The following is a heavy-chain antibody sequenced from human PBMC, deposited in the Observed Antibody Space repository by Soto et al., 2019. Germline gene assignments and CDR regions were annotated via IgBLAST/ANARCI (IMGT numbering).Heavy chain of an antibody. CDR1: GGSISGYY. D-gene: IGHD5-12*01. CDR2: VYYTGST. J-gene: IGHJ6*02. Sequence: LETLSLTCTVSGGSISGYYLNWIRKASGKGPEWIGYVYYTGSTNYNPSLKSRVTISVDTSKNQFSLKLSSVTAADTAVYYCARGDHYDYYYYGMDVWGQGTTVTVSS. CDR3: ARGDHYDYYYYGMDV. V-gene: IGHV4-59*01.